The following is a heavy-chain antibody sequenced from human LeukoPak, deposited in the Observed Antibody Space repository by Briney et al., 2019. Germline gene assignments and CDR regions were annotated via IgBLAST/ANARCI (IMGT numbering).Heavy chain of an antibody. Sequence: SVKASCKASGGTFSSYAISWVRQAPGQGLEWMGGIIPIFGTANYAQKFQGRVTITADESTSTAYMELSSLRSEDTAVYYCASGPNLPSFDYWGQGTLVTVSS. CDR1: GGTFSSYA. CDR3: ASGPNLPSFDY. V-gene: IGHV1-69*13. J-gene: IGHJ4*02. D-gene: IGHD5-24*01. CDR2: IIPIFGTA.